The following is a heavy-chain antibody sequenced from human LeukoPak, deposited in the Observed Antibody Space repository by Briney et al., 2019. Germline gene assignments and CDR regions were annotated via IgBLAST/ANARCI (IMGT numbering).Heavy chain of an antibody. CDR3: ARQGAAGKYYYYYMDV. CDR2: IYPGDSDT. J-gene: IGHJ6*03. V-gene: IGHV5-51*01. D-gene: IGHD6-13*01. Sequence: PGESLKISCKGSGYSFTSYWIGWVRQMPGKGLEWMGIIYPGDSDTRYSPSFQGQVTIPADKSISTAYLQWSSLKASDTAIYYCARQGAAGKYYYYYMDVWGKGTTVTVSS. CDR1: GYSFTSYW.